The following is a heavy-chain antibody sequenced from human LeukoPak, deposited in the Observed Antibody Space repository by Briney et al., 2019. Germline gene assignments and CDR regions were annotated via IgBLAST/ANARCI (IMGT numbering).Heavy chain of an antibody. D-gene: IGHD3-3*01. CDR2: IYYSGST. CDR3: ARVSGVVITRGYMDV. Sequence: PSETLSLTCTVSGGSISSYYWSWIRQPPGKGLEWIGYIYYSGSTNYNPSLKSRVTISVDTSKNQFSLKLSSVTAADTAVYYCARVSGVVITRGYMDVWGKGTTVTVSS. V-gene: IGHV4-59*01. CDR1: GGSISSYY. J-gene: IGHJ6*03.